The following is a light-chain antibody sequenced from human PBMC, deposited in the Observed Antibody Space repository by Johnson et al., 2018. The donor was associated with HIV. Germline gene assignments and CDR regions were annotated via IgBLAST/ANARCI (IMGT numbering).Light chain of an antibody. V-gene: IGLV1-51*02. J-gene: IGLJ1*01. CDR2: KNN. Sequence: QSVLTQPPSVSAAPGQRVTISCSGSSSTIGNNYISWYHLLPGTPPKLLIFKNNERPSGIPDRFSGSKSGTSATLGITGLQTDDEADYYCATWDTSLSVGGVFGSGTKVTVL. CDR3: ATWDTSLSVGGV. CDR1: SSTIGNNY.